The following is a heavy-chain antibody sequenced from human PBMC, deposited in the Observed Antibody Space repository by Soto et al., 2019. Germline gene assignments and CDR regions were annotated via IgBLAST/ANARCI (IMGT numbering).Heavy chain of an antibody. CDR3: PTWVDYGDF. CDR1: GYSFTDYK. D-gene: IGHD4-17*01. Sequence: SVKVSCKTSGYSFTDYKLHWLRQAPGQVLEWMGWVDPNGGFSNXXXKFQGSVXXTWDRSITTAXVDLTRLTTNDTATYFCPTWVDYGDF. J-gene: IGHJ2*01. V-gene: IGHV1-2*04. CDR2: VDPNGGFS.